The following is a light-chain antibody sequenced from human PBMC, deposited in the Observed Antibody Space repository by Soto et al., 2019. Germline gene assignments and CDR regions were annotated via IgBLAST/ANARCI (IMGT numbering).Light chain of an antibody. CDR3: QQYLSAPLT. CDR2: DTS. J-gene: IGKJ2*01. CDR1: QSVFSSSAKRDY. V-gene: IGKV4-1*01. Sequence: DIVMTQSPDSLAVSLGERATINCKSSQSVFSSSAKRDYLAWFQQKAGQAPKTLIYDTSTREPGVPGRFSGSGSGTEFTLTFTNLQAEDVATYYCQQYLSAPLTFGQGTRVESK.